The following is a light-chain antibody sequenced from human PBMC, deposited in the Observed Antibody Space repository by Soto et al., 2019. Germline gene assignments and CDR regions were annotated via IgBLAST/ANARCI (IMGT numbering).Light chain of an antibody. CDR2: GSS. V-gene: IGLV1-40*01. CDR3: QSYDSSLSGWV. CDR1: SSNIGAGYD. Sequence: QYVLTQPPSVSGAPGQRVTISCTGSSSNIGAGYDVHWYQHLPGTAPKLLIYGSSNRPSGVPDRFSGSKSGTSASLAITGLQAEDEADYYCQSYDSSLSGWVFGGGTKLTVL. J-gene: IGLJ3*02.